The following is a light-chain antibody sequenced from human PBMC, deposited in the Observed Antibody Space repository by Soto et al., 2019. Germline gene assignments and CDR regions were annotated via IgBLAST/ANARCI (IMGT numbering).Light chain of an antibody. Sequence: DIQLTQSPSFLSASVGDRVSITCRVSQGPTTYLAWYQQKPGKAPRLLIYSTSTSQSGVPSRFSGSGSGTEFTLTISSLQPDDFATYYCQHLNTYLITFGQGTRLEIK. CDR1: QGPTTY. J-gene: IGKJ5*01. V-gene: IGKV1-9*01. CDR2: STS. CDR3: QHLNTYLIT.